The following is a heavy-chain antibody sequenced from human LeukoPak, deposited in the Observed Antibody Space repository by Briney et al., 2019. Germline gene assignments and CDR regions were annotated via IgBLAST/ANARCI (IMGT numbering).Heavy chain of an antibody. CDR1: GFTFSSYG. J-gene: IGHJ1*01. CDR2: IWYDGSNK. D-gene: IGHD3-22*01. Sequence: GSLRLSCAASGFTFSSYGMHWVRQAPGKGLEWVAVIWYDGSNKYYADSVKGRFTISRDNSKNTLYLQMNSLRAEDTAVYYCARDGTSSGYLREVYFQHWGQGTPVTVSS. V-gene: IGHV3-33*01. CDR3: ARDGTSSGYLREVYFQH.